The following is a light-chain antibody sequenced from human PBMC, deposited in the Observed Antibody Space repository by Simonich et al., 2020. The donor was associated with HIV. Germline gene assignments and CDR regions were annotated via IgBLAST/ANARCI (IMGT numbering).Light chain of an antibody. CDR1: SGSIASNY. CDR2: EDN. V-gene: IGLV6-57*01. CDR3: QSYDSSNWV. J-gene: IGLJ3*02. Sequence: NFMLTQPHSVSESPGKTVTISCTRSSGSIASNYVQWYQHRPDSSPTTVIYEDNQSPSGVPDRFSGSIDSSYNSASLTISGLKTEDEADYYCQSYDSSNWVFGGGTKLTVL.